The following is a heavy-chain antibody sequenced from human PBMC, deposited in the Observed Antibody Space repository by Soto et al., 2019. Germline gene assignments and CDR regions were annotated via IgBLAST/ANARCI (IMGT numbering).Heavy chain of an antibody. Sequence: QVQLVQSGAEVKKPGSSVKVSCKASGGTFSSYAISWVRQAPGQGLEWMGGIIPIFGTANYAQKFQGRVTITSDESTSTAYMELSSLRSEDTAVYYCARPGEKEPDGYSPFDYWGQGTLVTVSS. J-gene: IGHJ4*02. D-gene: IGHD4-4*01. V-gene: IGHV1-69*05. CDR2: IIPIFGTA. CDR3: ARPGEKEPDGYSPFDY. CDR1: GGTFSSYA.